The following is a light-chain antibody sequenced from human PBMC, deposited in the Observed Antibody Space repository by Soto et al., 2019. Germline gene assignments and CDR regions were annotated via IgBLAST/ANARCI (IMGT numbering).Light chain of an antibody. V-gene: IGKV3D-15*01. J-gene: IGKJ1*01. CDR1: QTASSSH. CDR3: QQYNNWPQT. CDR2: DAS. Sequence: DKVLTQSPGSLSLYPEERATLSCRASQTASSSHLAWYQQKPGQAPRLLIYDASSRATGISDRFSGSGSGAEFTLTISSLQSEDFAVYYCQQYNNWPQTFGQGTKVDIK.